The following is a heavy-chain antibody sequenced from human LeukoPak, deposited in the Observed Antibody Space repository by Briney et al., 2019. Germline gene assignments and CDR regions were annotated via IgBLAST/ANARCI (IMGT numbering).Heavy chain of an antibody. V-gene: IGHV3-30*04. J-gene: IGHJ4*02. D-gene: IGHD3-3*01. CDR2: ISNDGSRK. CDR3: ARDRAWNYFDY. CDR1: GFTFSSYA. Sequence: GRSLRLSCAASGFTFSSYAMHWVRQAPGKGLEWVAIISNDGSRKYYAHSVEGRFTISRDNSKNTLYLQMASLRAEDTAVYYCARDRAWNYFDYWGQGTLVTVSS.